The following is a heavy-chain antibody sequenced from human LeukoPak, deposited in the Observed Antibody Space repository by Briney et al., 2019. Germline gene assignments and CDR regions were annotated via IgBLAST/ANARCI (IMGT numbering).Heavy chain of an antibody. V-gene: IGHV4-59*01. D-gene: IGHD3-10*01. Sequence: SETLSLTCTVSGGPINLYYWSWIRQPPGKGLEWIGYFYDTRSPKYNPSLERRVTISVDMSRNQFSLSLTSVTTADTAVYYCARGRGSLTYWGQGTLATVSS. CDR3: ARGRGSLTY. J-gene: IGHJ4*02. CDR1: GGPINLYY. CDR2: FYDTRSP.